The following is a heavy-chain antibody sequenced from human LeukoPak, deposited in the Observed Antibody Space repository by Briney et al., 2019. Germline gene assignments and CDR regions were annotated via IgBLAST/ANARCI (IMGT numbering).Heavy chain of an antibody. CDR2: LYNSGST. Sequence: PSETLSLTCTVSGGSISSSSYYWGWIRHPPGKGLEWIGSLYNSGSTYYNPSLKSRVTISVDTSKNQFSLKLSSVTAADTAVYYCARRPSPYYDFWSGYRHFDYWGQGTLVTVSS. D-gene: IGHD3-3*01. CDR1: GGSISSSSYY. V-gene: IGHV4-39*01. J-gene: IGHJ4*02. CDR3: ARRPSPYYDFWSGYRHFDY.